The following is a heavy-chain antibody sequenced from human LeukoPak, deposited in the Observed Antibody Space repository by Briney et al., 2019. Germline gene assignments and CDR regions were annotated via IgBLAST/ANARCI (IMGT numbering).Heavy chain of an antibody. CDR1: GHTFTRSV. J-gene: IGHJ4*02. CDR2: INPNSGGT. V-gene: IGHV1-2*02. CDR3: ARLQRGYEQ. D-gene: IGHD5-12*01. Sequence: ASVKVSCKAAGHTFTRSVTNWGTEAPGQGLEWMGWINPNSGGTNYAQKFQGRVPMTRDTSISTAYMELSRLRSDDTAVYYCARLQRGYEQWGQGTLVTVSS.